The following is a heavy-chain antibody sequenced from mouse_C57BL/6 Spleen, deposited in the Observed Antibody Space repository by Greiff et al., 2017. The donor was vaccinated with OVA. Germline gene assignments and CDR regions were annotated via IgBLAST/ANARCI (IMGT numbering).Heavy chain of an antibody. Sequence: VQLQQPGAELVKPGASVKLSCKASRYAFTSYWMHWVKQRPGRGLEWIGRIDPNSGGTKYNEKFKSKATLTVDKPSSTAYMPVSSLPSEDSAVSYCARRKDFDYWGQGTTLTVSS. J-gene: IGHJ2*01. CDR1: RYAFTSYW. CDR3: ARRKDFDY. CDR2: IDPNSGGT. V-gene: IGHV1-72*01.